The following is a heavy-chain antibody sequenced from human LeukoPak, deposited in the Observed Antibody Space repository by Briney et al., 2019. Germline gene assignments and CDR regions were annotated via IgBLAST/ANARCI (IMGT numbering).Heavy chain of an antibody. D-gene: IGHD5-18*01. V-gene: IGHV3-13*01. CDR3: ARDLRGYRYGGYPYFYGMDV. CDR2: IGTTGDT. J-gene: IGHJ6*02. CDR1: GFTFSSHD. Sequence: GGSLRLSCAVSGFTFSSHDLHWVRQAAGKGLEWVSTIGTTGDTFYPHSVKGRFTISRESAKNSLYLQMNSLRAGDTAVYYCARDLRGYRYGGYPYFYGMDVWGQGTTVTVSS.